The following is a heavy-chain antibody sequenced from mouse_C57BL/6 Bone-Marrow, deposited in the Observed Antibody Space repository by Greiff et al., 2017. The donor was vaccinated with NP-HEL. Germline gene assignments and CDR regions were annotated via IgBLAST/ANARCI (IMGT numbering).Heavy chain of an antibody. CDR3: AREGHLLWYPSYAMDY. CDR2: IHPNSGST. D-gene: IGHD2-1*01. V-gene: IGHV1-64*01. J-gene: IGHJ4*01. Sequence: QVQLQQPGAELVKPGASVKLSCKASGYTFTSYWRHWVKQRPGQGLEWIGMIHPNSGSTNYNEKFKSKATLTVDKSSSTAYMQLSSLTSEDSAVYYCAREGHLLWYPSYAMDYWGQGTSVTVSS. CDR1: GYTFTSYW.